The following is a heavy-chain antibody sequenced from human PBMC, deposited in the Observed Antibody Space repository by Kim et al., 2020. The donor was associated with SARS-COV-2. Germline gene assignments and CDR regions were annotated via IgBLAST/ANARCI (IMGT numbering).Heavy chain of an antibody. CDR3: ARVDSSGWLGDAFDI. Sequence: SVKGRFPISRDNSKTTLYLHMNSLRAEDTAVYYCARVDSSGWLGDAFDIWGQGTMVTVSS. D-gene: IGHD6-19*01. V-gene: IGHV3-66*01. J-gene: IGHJ3*02.